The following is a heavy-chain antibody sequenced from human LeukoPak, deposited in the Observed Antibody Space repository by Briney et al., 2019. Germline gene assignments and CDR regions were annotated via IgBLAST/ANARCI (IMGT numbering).Heavy chain of an antibody. J-gene: IGHJ5*02. V-gene: IGHV4-31*03. D-gene: IGHD3-10*01. Sequence: SQTLPLTCTVSGGSISSGGYYWSWIRQHPGKGLEWIGYIYYSGSTYYNPSLKSRVTISVDTSKNQFSLKLSSVTAADTAVYYCARTRRITMVRGGILFDPWGQGTLVTVSS. CDR1: GGSISSGGYY. CDR3: ARTRRITMVRGGILFDP. CDR2: IYYSGST.